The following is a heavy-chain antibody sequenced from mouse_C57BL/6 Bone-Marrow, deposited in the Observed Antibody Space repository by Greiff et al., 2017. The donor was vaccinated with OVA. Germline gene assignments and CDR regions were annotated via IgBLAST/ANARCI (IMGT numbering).Heavy chain of an antibody. CDR1: GFTFSDFY. Sequence: EVKLVESGGGLAQSGRSLRLSCATSGFTFSDFYMEWVRHAPGKGLEWIAASSTKANDYSTEYSASVTGRFIVSRDTSQSILYLQMNALRAEDTAIYYCARDDGYYYAMDYWGQGTSVTVSS. J-gene: IGHJ4*01. V-gene: IGHV7-1*01. CDR2: SSTKANDYST. CDR3: ARDDGYYYAMDY.